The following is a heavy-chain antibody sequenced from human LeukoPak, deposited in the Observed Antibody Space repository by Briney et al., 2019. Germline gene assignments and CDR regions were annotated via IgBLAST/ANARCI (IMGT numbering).Heavy chain of an antibody. Sequence: GGSLRLSCAASGFTFDGYGMSWVRQAPGKGLEWVSGINWNGGNTGYTDSVKGRFTISRDNAKNSLYLQMNSLRAEDTALYYCARRRLGYCSSTSCSLAFDIWGQGTMVTVSS. J-gene: IGHJ3*02. CDR3: ARRRLGYCSSTSCSLAFDI. D-gene: IGHD2-2*01. CDR1: GFTFDGYG. CDR2: INWNGGNT. V-gene: IGHV3-20*04.